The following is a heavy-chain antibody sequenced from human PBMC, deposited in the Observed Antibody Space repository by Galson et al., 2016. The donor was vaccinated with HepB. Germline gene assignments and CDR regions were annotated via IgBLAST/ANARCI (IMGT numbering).Heavy chain of an antibody. CDR2: ISGDGAP. J-gene: IGHJ4*02. Sequence: SLRLSCAASGFTFSSYAMSWVRQAPGKGLEWVSSISGDGAPYYVDSMKGRFTISRDNSKDTLYLQMISLRAKDTAVYYCTRDLGFYSSMWDWGQGTLVTVSS. CDR3: TRDLGFYSSMWD. D-gene: IGHD2-2*01. V-gene: IGHV3-23*01. CDR1: GFTFSSYA.